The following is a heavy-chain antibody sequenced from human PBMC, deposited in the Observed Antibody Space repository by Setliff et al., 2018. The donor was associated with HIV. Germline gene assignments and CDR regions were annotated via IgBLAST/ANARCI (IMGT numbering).Heavy chain of an antibody. J-gene: IGHJ6*03. CDR1: GYTFTSYG. Sequence: ASVKVSCKASGYTFTSYGISWVRQAPGQGLEWMGWISAYNGDTNYAQKFQGRVTMTTDTSTSTAYMELSSLTSDDTAVYYCARGEGRDGYNLYYYYMDVWGKGTTVTVSS. CDR3: ARGEGRDGYNLYYYYMDV. D-gene: IGHD2-21*01. CDR2: ISAYNGDT. V-gene: IGHV1-18*01.